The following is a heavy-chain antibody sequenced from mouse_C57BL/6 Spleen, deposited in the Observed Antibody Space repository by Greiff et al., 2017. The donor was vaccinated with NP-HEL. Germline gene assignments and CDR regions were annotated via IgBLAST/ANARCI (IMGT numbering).Heavy chain of an antibody. CDR2: IHPSDMDT. V-gene: IGHV1-74*01. J-gene: IGHJ4*01. D-gene: IGHD1-1*01. CDR1: GYTFTSYW. CDR3: AILGYYYGSSSYYYAMDY. Sequence: QVQLQQPGAELVKPGASVKVSCKASGYTFTSYWMPWVKQRPGPGLEGIGRIHPSDMDTNYNQKFKGKATLTVDKSSSTAYMQLSSLTSEDSAVYYCAILGYYYGSSSYYYAMDYWGQGTSVTVSS.